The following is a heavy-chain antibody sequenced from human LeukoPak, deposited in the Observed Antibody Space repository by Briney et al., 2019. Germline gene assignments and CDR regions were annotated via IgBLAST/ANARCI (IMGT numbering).Heavy chain of an antibody. J-gene: IGHJ4*02. Sequence: SETLSLTCTVSGGSVSSYYWSWIRQPPGKGLEWIGYKYNSRSTNYNPSLKSRVTISVDTSKNQFSLKLSSVTAADTAVYYCASHCGYDYFDYWGQGTLVTVSS. CDR2: KYNSRST. CDR1: GGSVSSYY. D-gene: IGHD5-12*01. V-gene: IGHV4-59*02. CDR3: ASHCGYDYFDY.